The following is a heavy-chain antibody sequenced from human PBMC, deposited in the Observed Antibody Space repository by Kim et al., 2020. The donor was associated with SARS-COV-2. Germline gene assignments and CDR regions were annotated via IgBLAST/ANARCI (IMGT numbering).Heavy chain of an antibody. D-gene: IGHD6-13*01. CDR3: AREAAAGKGDGMDV. CDR2: ISSSGSTI. J-gene: IGHJ6*02. V-gene: IGHV3-48*03. Sequence: GGSLRLSCAASGFTFSSYEMNWVRQAPGKGLEWVSYISSSGSTIYYADSVKGRFTISRDNAKNSLYLQMNSLRAEDTAVYYCAREAAAGKGDGMDVWGQGTTVTVSS. CDR1: GFTFSSYE.